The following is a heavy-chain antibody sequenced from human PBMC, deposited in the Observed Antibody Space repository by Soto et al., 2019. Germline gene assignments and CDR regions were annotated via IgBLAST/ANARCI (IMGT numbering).Heavy chain of an antibody. CDR3: ARGGDTVVTPIDY. J-gene: IGHJ4*02. D-gene: IGHD2-21*01. V-gene: IGHV4-30-4*01. Sequence: SETLSLTCTVSGGSISSGDYYWSWIRQPPGKGLEWIGYIFYSGSTYYNPSLKSRVTISVDTSKNQFSLKLSSVTAADTAVYYCARGGDTVVTPIDYWGQGTLVTVSS. CDR2: IFYSGST. CDR1: GGSISSGDYY.